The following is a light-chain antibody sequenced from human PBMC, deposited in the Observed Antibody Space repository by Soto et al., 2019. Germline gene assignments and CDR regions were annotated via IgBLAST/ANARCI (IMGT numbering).Light chain of an antibody. V-gene: IGLV2-14*01. CDR2: EVS. Sequence: QSALTQPASVYGSPGQSITICCTGTSSDVGTYNYVSWYQHHPGQAPKLIIYEVSNRPSGVSNRLSGSKSGSTASLTISGLQAEDEADYHCTSYTRDTALVFGTGTKLTVL. CDR3: TSYTRDTALV. J-gene: IGLJ1*01. CDR1: SSDVGTYNY.